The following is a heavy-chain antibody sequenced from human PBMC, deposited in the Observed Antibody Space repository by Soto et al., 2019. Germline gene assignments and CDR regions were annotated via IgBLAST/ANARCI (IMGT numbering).Heavy chain of an antibody. CDR3: ARDGYYGSGSYYQYYYYGMDV. CDR1: GFTFSSYG. Sequence: PGGSLRLSCAASGFTFSSYGMHWVRQAPGKGLEWVAVIWYDGSNKYDADSVKGRFTISRDNSKNTLYLQMNSLRAEDTAVYYCARDGYYGSGSYYQYYYYGMDVWGQGTTVTVSS. CDR2: IWYDGSNK. D-gene: IGHD3-10*01. J-gene: IGHJ6*02. V-gene: IGHV3-33*01.